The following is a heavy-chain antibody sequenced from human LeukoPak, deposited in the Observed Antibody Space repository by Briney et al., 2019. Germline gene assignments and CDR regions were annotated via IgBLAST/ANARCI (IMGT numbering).Heavy chain of an antibody. D-gene: IGHD3-22*01. J-gene: IGHJ4*02. V-gene: IGHV4-34*01. CDR1: GGSFSGYY. CDR2: INHSGST. CDR3: ARRHLSPSAPYYDSSGYHTPFDY. Sequence: SETLSLTCAVYGGSFSGYYWSWIRQPPGKGLEWIGEINHSGSTNYNPSLKSRATISVDTSKNQFSLKLSSVTAADTAVYYCARRHLSPSAPYYDSSGYHTPFDYWGQGTLVTVSS.